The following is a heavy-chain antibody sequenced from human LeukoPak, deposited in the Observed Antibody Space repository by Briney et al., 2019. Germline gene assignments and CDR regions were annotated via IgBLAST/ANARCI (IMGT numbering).Heavy chain of an antibody. CDR1: GFTFHHYA. CDR3: AKGWNNSSWYAGYYDF. D-gene: IGHD6-13*01. Sequence: GGSLRLSCAASGFTFHHYAMHWVRQAPGKGLEWVSGFSWNGAAIGYADSVNGRFTISRDNAKNSLYLQMNSLRAEDTALYYCAKGWNNSSWYAGYYDFWGQGTLVTVSS. CDR2: FSWNGAAI. V-gene: IGHV3-9*01. J-gene: IGHJ4*02.